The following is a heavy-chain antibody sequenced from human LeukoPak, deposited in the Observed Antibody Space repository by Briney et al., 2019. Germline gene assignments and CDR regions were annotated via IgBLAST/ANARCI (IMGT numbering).Heavy chain of an antibody. Sequence: GGSLRLSCAASGFTFSSYAMSCVPQAPGKGLEWVSDISGSGGSTYYADSVKGRFTISRDNSKNTLYLQMNSLRAEDTAVYYCAKVANYCDSSGYFERRPLETYYFDYWGQGTLVTVSS. CDR2: ISGSGGST. V-gene: IGHV3-23*01. CDR1: GFTFSSYA. J-gene: IGHJ4*02. CDR3: AKVANYCDSSGYFERRPLETYYFDY. D-gene: IGHD3-22*01.